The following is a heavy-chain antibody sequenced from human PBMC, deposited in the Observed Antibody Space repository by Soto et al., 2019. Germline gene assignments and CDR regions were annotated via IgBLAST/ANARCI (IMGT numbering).Heavy chain of an antibody. CDR2: IIPIFVTA. D-gene: IGHD4-17*01. CDR3: AREGYGDYDGEYY. J-gene: IGHJ4*02. Sequence: SVKVTCKASGGTFSSYASSWVRQAPGQGLEWMGGIIPIFVTANYAQKFQGRVTITADESTSTAYMELSSLRSEDTAVYYCAREGYGDYDGEYYWGQGTLVTVSS. CDR1: GGTFSSYA. V-gene: IGHV1-69*13.